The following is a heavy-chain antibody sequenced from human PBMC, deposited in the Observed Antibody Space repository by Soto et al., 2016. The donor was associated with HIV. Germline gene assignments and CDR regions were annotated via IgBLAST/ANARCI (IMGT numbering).Heavy chain of an antibody. J-gene: IGHJ4*02. CDR1: DSYLKITW. CDR2: INNDGSST. D-gene: IGHD3-9*01. CDR3: ARDLMTGYNNRPTKDY. Sequence: EVQLVESGGSLVQPGGSRRDSPVQPLDSYLKITWMHWVRPKIPGKGLVWVARINNDGSSTGYADSVKGRFTISRDNAKNTLYLQMRSLSAEDTAVYYCARDLMTGYNNRPTKDYWGQGTLVTVSS. V-gene: IGHV3-74*01.